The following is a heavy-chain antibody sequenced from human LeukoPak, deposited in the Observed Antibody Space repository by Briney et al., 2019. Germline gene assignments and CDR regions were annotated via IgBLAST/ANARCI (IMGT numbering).Heavy chain of an antibody. V-gene: IGHV3-21*01. CDR1: GYTFSSYS. CDR3: ASNSGWTLFDY. J-gene: IGHJ4*02. D-gene: IGHD6-19*01. Sequence: GGSLRLSCAASGYTFSSYSMNWVRQAPGKGLEWVSSISSSSSYIYYADSVKGRFTISRDNAKNSLYLQMNSLRAEDTAVYYCASNSGWTLFDYWGQGTLVTVSS. CDR2: ISSSSSYI.